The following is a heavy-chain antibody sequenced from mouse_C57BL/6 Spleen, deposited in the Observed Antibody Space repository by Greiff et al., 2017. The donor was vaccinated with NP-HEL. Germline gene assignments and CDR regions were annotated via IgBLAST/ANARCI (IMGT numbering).Heavy chain of an antibody. D-gene: IGHD4-1*01. V-gene: IGHV1-15*01. CDR1: GYTFTDYE. CDR3: TRGNWADFDY. J-gene: IGHJ2*01. Sequence: VKLVESGAELVRPGASVTLSCKASGYTFTDYEMHWVKQTPVHGLEWIGAIDPETGGTAYNQKFKGKAILTADKSSSTAYMELRSLTSEDSAVYYCTRGNWADFDYWGQGTTLTVSS. CDR2: IDPETGGT.